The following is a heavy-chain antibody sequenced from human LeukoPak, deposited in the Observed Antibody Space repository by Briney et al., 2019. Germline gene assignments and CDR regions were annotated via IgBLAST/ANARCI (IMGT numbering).Heavy chain of an antibody. CDR3: ARAVDSSSWSPVGY. CDR1: GGSISSYY. J-gene: IGHJ4*02. Sequence: SETLSLTCTVSGGSISSYYWSWIRQPPGKGLEWIGYIYYSGSTNYNLSLKSRVTISVDTSKNQFSLKLSSVTAADTAVYYCARAVDSSSWSPVGYWGQGTLVTVSS. V-gene: IGHV4-59*01. D-gene: IGHD6-13*01. CDR2: IYYSGST.